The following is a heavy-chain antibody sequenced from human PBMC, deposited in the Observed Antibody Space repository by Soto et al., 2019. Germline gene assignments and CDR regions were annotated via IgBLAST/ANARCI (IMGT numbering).Heavy chain of an antibody. J-gene: IGHJ6*02. CDR2: INPNSGGT. CDR3: AREVPPLGGRDYYGMDV. D-gene: IGHD1-1*01. V-gene: IGHV1-2*04. CDR1: GYTFTGYY. Sequence: GASVKVSCKASGYTFTGYYMHWVRQAPGQGLEWMGWINPNSGGTNYAQKFQGWVTMTRDTSISTAYMELSRLRSDDTAVYYCAREVPPLGGRDYYGMDVWGQGTTVTVSS.